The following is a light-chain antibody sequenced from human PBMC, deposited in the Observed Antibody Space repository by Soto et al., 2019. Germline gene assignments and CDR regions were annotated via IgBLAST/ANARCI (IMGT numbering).Light chain of an antibody. Sequence: EIVLTQSSGSLSLSPGERATLSCRASQSVSSYLAWYQQKPGQAPRLLIYGASSRATGFPDRFSGSGSGTDFSLTISRLEPEDSAVYYCQQYSSPPRTFGQGTKVEIK. CDR2: GAS. CDR3: QQYSSPPRT. CDR1: QSVSSY. V-gene: IGKV3-20*01. J-gene: IGKJ1*01.